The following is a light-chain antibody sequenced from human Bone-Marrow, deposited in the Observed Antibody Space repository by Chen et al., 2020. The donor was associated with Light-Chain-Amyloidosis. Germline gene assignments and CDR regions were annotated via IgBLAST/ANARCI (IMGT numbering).Light chain of an antibody. V-gene: IGLV3-21*02. CDR1: NIGSTS. J-gene: IGLJ3*02. Sequence: SYVLTQPPSVSVAPGQTATIACGGNNIGSTSVHWYQQTPGQAPLLVVYDDSDRPSGIPERLSGSEYGNTATLTISRVEAGDEADYYCQVWDRSRDRPVFGGGTKLTV. CDR3: QVWDRSRDRPV. CDR2: DDS.